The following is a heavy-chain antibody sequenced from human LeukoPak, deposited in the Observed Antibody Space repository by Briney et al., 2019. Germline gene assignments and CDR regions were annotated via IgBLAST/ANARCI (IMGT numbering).Heavy chain of an antibody. J-gene: IGHJ4*02. CDR3: ALTPYYDILTGYYISGRPFDY. V-gene: IGHV2-5*02. Sequence: SGPTLVKPTQTLTLTCTFSGFSLSTSGVGVGWIRQPPGKALEWLALIYWDDDKRYSPSLKSRLTITKDTSKNQVVLTMTNMDPVDTATYYCALTPYYDILTGYYISGRPFDYWGQGTLVTVSS. CDR2: IYWDDDK. CDR1: GFSLSTSGVG. D-gene: IGHD3-9*01.